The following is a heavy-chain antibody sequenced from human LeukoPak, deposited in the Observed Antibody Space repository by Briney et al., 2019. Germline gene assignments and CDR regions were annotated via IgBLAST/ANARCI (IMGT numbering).Heavy chain of an antibody. V-gene: IGHV3-48*01. Sequence: QPGGSLRLSCAASGFTFSDYSMNWVRQAPGKGLEWISYISSSRSDIYYADSVKGRFTVSRDNVRNSLHLQMNSLRVEDTAVYFCARDGGRWLQSYYFDYWGRGNLVIVSS. D-gene: IGHD5-24*01. CDR1: GFTFSDYS. CDR2: ISSSRSDI. CDR3: ARDGGRWLQSYYFDY. J-gene: IGHJ4*02.